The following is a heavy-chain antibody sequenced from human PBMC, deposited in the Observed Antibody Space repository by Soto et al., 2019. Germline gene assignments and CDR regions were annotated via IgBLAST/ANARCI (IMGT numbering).Heavy chain of an antibody. D-gene: IGHD3-22*01. CDR1: GFTFSSYA. CDR2: ISYDGSNK. J-gene: IGHJ6*02. V-gene: IGHV3-30-3*01. Sequence: GGSLRLSCAASGFTFSSYAMHWVRQAPGKGLEWVAVISYDGSNKYYADSVKGRFTISRDNSKNTLYLQMNSLRAEDTAVYYCARDQDYYDSSGYYNPTNYYGMDVWGQGTTVTVSS. CDR3: ARDQDYYDSSGYYNPTNYYGMDV.